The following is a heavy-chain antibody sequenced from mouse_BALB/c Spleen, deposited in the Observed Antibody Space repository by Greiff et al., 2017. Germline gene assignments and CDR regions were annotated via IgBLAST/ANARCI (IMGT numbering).Heavy chain of an antibody. CDR3: NFGSSYGY. J-gene: IGHJ2*01. D-gene: IGHD1-1*01. CDR2: IDPENGDT. Sequence: VHVKQSGAELVRSGASVKLSCTASGFNIKDYYMHWVKQRPEQGLEWIGWIDPENGDTEYAPKFQGKATMTADTSSNTAYLQLSSLTSEDTAVYYCNFGSSYGYWGQGTTLTVSS. CDR1: GFNIKDYY. V-gene: IGHV14-4*02.